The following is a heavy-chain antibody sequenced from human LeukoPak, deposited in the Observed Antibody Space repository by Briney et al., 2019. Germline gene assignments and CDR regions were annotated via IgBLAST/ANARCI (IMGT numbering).Heavy chain of an antibody. V-gene: IGHV1-46*01. D-gene: IGHD2-21*02. CDR2: INPSGGST. J-gene: IGHJ3*02. CDR3: ARGPHIVVVTANTPHDAFDI. CDR1: VYTFTSYY. Sequence: ASVKVSCKASVYTFTSYYMHWVRQAPGQGLEWMGIINPSGGSTSYAQKFQGRVIMTRDTSTSTVYMELSSLRSEDTAVYYCARGPHIVVVTANTPHDAFDIWGQGTMVTVSS.